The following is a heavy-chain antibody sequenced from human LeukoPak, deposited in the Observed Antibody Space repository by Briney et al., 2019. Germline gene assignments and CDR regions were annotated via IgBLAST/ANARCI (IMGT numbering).Heavy chain of an antibody. CDR1: GGSISSSRYY. CDR2: IYYSGNT. V-gene: IGHV4-39*07. CDR3: ARAGDRIAAAGTFDY. Sequence: PSETLSLTCTVSGGSISSSRYYWGWIRQPTGKGLEWIGNIYYSGNTYYNPSLKSRVTISVDTSKNQFSLKLNSVTAADTAVYYCARAGDRIAAAGTFDYWGQGTLVTVSS. D-gene: IGHD6-13*01. J-gene: IGHJ4*02.